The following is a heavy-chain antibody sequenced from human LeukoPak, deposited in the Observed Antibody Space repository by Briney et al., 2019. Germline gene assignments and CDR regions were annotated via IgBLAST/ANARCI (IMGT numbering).Heavy chain of an antibody. Sequence: PSETLSLTCTVSGGSISSYYWSWIRQPAGKGLEWIGRIYTSGSTNYNPSLKSRVTMSVDTSKNQFSLKLSSVTAADTAVYYCARDGEMATIENYFGYWGQGTLVTVSS. D-gene: IGHD5-24*01. V-gene: IGHV4-4*07. CDR3: ARDGEMATIENYFGY. J-gene: IGHJ4*02. CDR1: GGSISSYY. CDR2: IYTSGST.